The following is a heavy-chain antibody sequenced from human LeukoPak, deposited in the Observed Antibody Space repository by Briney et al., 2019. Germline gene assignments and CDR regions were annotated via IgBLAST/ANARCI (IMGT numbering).Heavy chain of an antibody. CDR2: ISDSGGTT. D-gene: IGHD3-10*01. Sequence: GGSLRLSCAASGFTFSSYAMSWVRQAPGKRLEWVSGISDSGGTTYYADSVKGRFTISRDNSKNTLYLQMNSLRAEDTAVYYCARGVWFGELLLDYWGQGTLVTVSS. CDR3: ARGVWFGELLLDY. V-gene: IGHV3-23*01. CDR1: GFTFSSYA. J-gene: IGHJ4*02.